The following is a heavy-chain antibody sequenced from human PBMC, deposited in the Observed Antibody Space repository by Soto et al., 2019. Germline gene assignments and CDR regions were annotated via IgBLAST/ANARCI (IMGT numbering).Heavy chain of an antibody. Sequence: QVPLVQSGAEVKNTGSSVTVSCKASGGTFSSSAIHWVRQAPGQGLEWMGGIIPMYGPAKYAQRFQGRVTITADESTTTVYMELTSLTSHDTAVYYCARVTSMVRGVIDNWFDPWGHGTLVTVSS. CDR1: GGTFSSSA. CDR2: IIPMYGPA. CDR3: ARVTSMVRGVIDNWFDP. V-gene: IGHV1-69*01. D-gene: IGHD3-10*01. J-gene: IGHJ5*02.